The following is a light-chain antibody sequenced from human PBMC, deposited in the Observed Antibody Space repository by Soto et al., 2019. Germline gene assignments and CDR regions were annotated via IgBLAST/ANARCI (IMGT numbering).Light chain of an antibody. CDR1: SSDVGGYNY. J-gene: IGLJ2*01. CDR2: EVS. V-gene: IGLV2-8*01. CDR3: SSYAGSNNLV. Sequence: QSALTQPPSASGSPGQSVTISCTGTSSDVGGYNYVSWYQQHPGKVPKLMIYEVSKRPSGVPDRFSGSKSDNTASLTVSGLQAEDEADYYCSSYAGSNNLVFGGGTKVTVL.